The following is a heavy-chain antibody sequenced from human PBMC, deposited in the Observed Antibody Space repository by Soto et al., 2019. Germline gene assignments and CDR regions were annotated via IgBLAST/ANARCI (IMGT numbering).Heavy chain of an antibody. Sequence: QVQLVQSGAELKKPGASVKVSCKASGYSFSDYYVHWVRQAPGQGLEWMGWINPKSGDTRFAQKFQVRVAMTRDTSTSTAYMELSGLTSDDTAVYYYARVKVVGVTGTWDYGMDVWGQGTTVT. CDR3: ARVKVVGVTGTWDYGMDV. D-gene: IGHD1-20*01. V-gene: IGHV1-2*02. CDR1: GYSFSDYY. CDR2: INPKSGDT. J-gene: IGHJ6*02.